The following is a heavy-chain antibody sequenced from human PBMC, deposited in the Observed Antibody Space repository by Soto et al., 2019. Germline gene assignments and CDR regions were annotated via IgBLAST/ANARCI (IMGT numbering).Heavy chain of an antibody. D-gene: IGHD6-6*01. V-gene: IGHV1-18*01. J-gene: IGHJ6*02. CDR1: GYTFITYG. CDR3: ARDRPTSSIRARDYYSAMDV. CDR2: ISSYNGNT. Sequence: QVQLVQSGAEVKKPGASVKVSCKASGYTFITYGISWVRQAPGQGLEWMGWISSYNGNTHYAQKLQGRVTMTTDTSTTTAYRELRSLRSDDTAVYYCARDRPTSSIRARDYYSAMDVWGQGTTVTVSS.